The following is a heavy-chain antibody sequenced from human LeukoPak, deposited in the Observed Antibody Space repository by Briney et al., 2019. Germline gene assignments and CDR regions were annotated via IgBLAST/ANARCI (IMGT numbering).Heavy chain of an antibody. J-gene: IGHJ5*02. D-gene: IGHD4-23*01. CDR1: GFIFTTCA. Sequence: PGGSLRLSCAASGFIFTTCAMHWVRQAPGKGLEWVAYIRYDGNNENYADSAKGRFTISRDNSKDMLYLQMNSLRPEDTAVYYCAKGDDYGANTRLPKYNWFDPWGQGTQVTVSS. CDR3: AKGDDYGANTRLPKYNWFDP. V-gene: IGHV3-30*02. CDR2: IRYDGNNE.